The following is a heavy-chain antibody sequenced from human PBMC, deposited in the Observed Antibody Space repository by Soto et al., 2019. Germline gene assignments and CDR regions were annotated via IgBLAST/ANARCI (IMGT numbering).Heavy chain of an antibody. CDR2: ISGDGSNT. J-gene: IGHJ4*02. D-gene: IGHD1-1*01. CDR1: GLMFSSHW. CDR3: ARRTDAYNWADY. Sequence: EVQLVESGGGLVQPGGYLRLSCAASGLMFSSHWMHWVRQAPGKGPVWVSRISGDGSNTNYADSVKGRFTISRDNAKNTLFLQMNSLRAKDTAVYDCARRTDAYNWADYWGQGTLVTVSS. V-gene: IGHV3-74*01.